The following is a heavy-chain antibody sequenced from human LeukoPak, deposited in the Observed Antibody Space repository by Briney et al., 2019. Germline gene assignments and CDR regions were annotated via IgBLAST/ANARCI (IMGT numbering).Heavy chain of an antibody. Sequence: GRSLRLSCAASGFTFSSYGMHWVRQAPGKGLEWVAVIWYDGSNKYYADSVKGRFTISRDNSKNTLYLQMNSLRAEDTAVYYCARDYYDSSGYYPGYWGQGTLVTVSS. J-gene: IGHJ4*02. CDR3: ARDYYDSSGYYPGY. V-gene: IGHV3-33*01. CDR2: IWYDGSNK. D-gene: IGHD3-22*01. CDR1: GFTFSSYG.